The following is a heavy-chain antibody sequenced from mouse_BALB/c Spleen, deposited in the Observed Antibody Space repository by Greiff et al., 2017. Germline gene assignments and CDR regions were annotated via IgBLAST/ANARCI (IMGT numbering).Heavy chain of an antibody. CDR2: ISYDGSN. CDR1: GYSITSGYY. D-gene: IGHD1-2*01. J-gene: IGHJ3*01. CDR3: AREETTATEAY. V-gene: IGHV3-6*02. Sequence: EVQLQQSGPGLVKPSQSLSLTCSVTGYSITSGYYWNWIRQFPGNKLEWMGYISYDGSNNYNPSLKNRISITRDTSMNQFFLKLNSVTTEDTATYYCAREETTATEAYWGQGTLVTVSA.